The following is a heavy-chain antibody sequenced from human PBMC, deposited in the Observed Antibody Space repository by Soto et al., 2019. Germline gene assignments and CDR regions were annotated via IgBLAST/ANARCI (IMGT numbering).Heavy chain of an antibody. CDR2: IIPIFGTA. V-gene: IGHV1-69*01. Sequence: QVQLVQSGAEVKKPGSSVKVSCKASGGTFSSYAINWVRQAPGQGLEWMGGIIPIFGTANYAQKFQGRVTITADESTSTAYMELSSLRSEDTAVYYCASPRSYCSGGSCYSGMDVWGQGTTVTVSS. D-gene: IGHD2-15*01. CDR1: GGTFSSYA. J-gene: IGHJ6*02. CDR3: ASPRSYCSGGSCYSGMDV.